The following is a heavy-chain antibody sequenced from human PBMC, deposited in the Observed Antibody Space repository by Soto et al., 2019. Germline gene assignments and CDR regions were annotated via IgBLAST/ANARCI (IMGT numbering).Heavy chain of an antibody. Sequence: GGSLRLSCVGPGFTFSDYAMTWVRQAPGKGLEWVATISFGGGNTYYADSLEGRFTISRDNAKNSLYLQMNSLRAEDTALYYCARVPPGGYSGYDSAFDIWGQGTMVTVSS. D-gene: IGHD5-12*01. J-gene: IGHJ3*02. V-gene: IGHV3-23*01. CDR1: GFTFSDYA. CDR3: ARVPPGGYSGYDSAFDI. CDR2: ISFGGGNT.